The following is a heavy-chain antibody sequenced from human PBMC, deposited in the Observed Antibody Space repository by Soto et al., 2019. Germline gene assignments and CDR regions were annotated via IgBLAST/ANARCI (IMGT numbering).Heavy chain of an antibody. V-gene: IGHV4-34*01. J-gene: IGHJ5*02. D-gene: IGHD2-2*02. Sequence: SETLSLTCAVYGGSFSGYYWSWIRQPPGKGLEWIGETNHSGSTNYNPSLKSRVAISVDTSKNQFSLKLSSVTAADTAVYYCARGKIVVVPAAIGVWFDPWGQGTLVTVSS. CDR3: ARGKIVVVPAAIGVWFDP. CDR2: TNHSGST. CDR1: GGSFSGYY.